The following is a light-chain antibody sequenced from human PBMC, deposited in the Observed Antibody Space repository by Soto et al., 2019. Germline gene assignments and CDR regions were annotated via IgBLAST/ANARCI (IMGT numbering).Light chain of an antibody. CDR2: GES. Sequence: DIVLTQSPGTLSVSAGDSATLSCRASQSVSSNLAWYQQKPGQAPRILIYGESTRATGIPDRLSGSGSGTELILTISRLQSEDFAVYYCQKYNNWPPTFGQGTRLEIK. CDR3: QKYNNWPPT. J-gene: IGKJ5*01. V-gene: IGKV3-15*01. CDR1: QSVSSN.